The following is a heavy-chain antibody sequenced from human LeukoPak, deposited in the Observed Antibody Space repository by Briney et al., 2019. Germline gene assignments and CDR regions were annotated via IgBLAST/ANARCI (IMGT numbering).Heavy chain of an antibody. V-gene: IGHV1-46*01. CDR1: GYTFTSYY. D-gene: IGHD3-22*01. CDR3: ARLIYYYDSSGIRSHYFVY. Sequence: GASVKVSCKASGYTFTSYYMHWVRQAPGQGLEWMGIINPSGGSTSYAQKFQGRVTMTRDTSTSTVYMELSSLRSEDTAVYYCARLIYYYDSSGIRSHYFVYWGQGTLVTVSS. J-gene: IGHJ4*02. CDR2: INPSGGST.